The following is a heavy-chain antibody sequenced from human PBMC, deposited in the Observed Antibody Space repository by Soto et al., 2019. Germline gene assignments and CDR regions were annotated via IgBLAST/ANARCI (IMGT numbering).Heavy chain of an antibody. J-gene: IGHJ4*02. D-gene: IGHD3-10*01. CDR3: ARVEGGYYGSGSYAFDY. V-gene: IGHV3-7*01. CDR2: IKQDGSEK. Sequence: EVQLVESRGGLVQPGGSLSLSCAASGFTFSNYWMTWVRQAPGKGLEWVANIKQDGSEKYYVDSVKGRSTISRDNAKNSVYLHMDSLRVEDTAVYYCARVEGGYYGSGSYAFDYWGQGSLVTVSS. CDR1: GFTFSNYW.